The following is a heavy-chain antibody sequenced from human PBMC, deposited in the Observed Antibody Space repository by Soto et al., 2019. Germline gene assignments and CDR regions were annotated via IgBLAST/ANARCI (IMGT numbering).Heavy chain of an antibody. Sequence: GGSLRLSCAASGFTFSSYWMSWVRQAPGKGLEWVANIKQDGSEKYYVDSVKGRFTISRDNAKNSLYLQMNSLRAEDTAVYYCARDLWRRFSFSPIDYWGQGTLVTVSS. D-gene: IGHD3-16*01. V-gene: IGHV3-7*01. CDR3: ARDLWRRFSFSPIDY. CDR2: IKQDGSEK. J-gene: IGHJ4*02. CDR1: GFTFSSYW.